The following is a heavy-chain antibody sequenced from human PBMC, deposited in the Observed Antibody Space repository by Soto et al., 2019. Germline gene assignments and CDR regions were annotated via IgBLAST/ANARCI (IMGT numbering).Heavy chain of an antibody. Sequence: GGSLRLSCAASGFTFSSHGMSWVRQAPGKGLEWIAGLSRGGGTTYYADSVKGQFTISRDNSKNTLDLIMNSLKVEDTALYYCAKDGQYRTDGFDVWGQGTMVTVSS. V-gene: IGHV3-23*01. CDR3: AKDGQYRTDGFDV. CDR1: GFTFSSHG. CDR2: LSRGGGTT. J-gene: IGHJ3*01. D-gene: IGHD6-6*01.